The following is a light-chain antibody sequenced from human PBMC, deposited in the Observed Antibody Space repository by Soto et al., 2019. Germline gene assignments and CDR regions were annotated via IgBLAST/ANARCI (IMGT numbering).Light chain of an antibody. Sequence: EVVMTQSPATLSVSPGDRATLSCRASQSVSSNLAWYQQKPGQAPRLVIYGASSRATGIPDRFSASGSGTDFTLTISRLEPEDFAVYYCQQYISSPLTFGQGTKVEIK. V-gene: IGKV3-20*01. J-gene: IGKJ1*01. CDR1: QSVSSN. CDR2: GAS. CDR3: QQYISSPLT.